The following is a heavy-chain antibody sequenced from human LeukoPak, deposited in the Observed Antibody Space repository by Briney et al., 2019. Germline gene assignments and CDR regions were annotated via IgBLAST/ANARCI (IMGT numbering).Heavy chain of an antibody. J-gene: IGHJ4*02. CDR3: ARAGGYSYGNIDY. V-gene: IGHV4-61*08. CDR2: IYYSGST. Sequence: SETLSLTCTVSGGSISSGGYYWSWIRQHPGKGLEWIGYIYYSGSTNYNPSLKSRVTISVDTSKNQFSLKLSSVTAADTAIYYCARAGGYSYGNIDYWGQGTLVTVSS. D-gene: IGHD5-18*01. CDR1: GGSISSGGYY.